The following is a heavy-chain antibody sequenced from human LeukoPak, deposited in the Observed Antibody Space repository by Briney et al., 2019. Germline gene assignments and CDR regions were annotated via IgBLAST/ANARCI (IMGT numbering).Heavy chain of an antibody. Sequence: GESLKISCKGSGSSFVNRWIGWVRQLPGKGLEWMGIIYPDDSDTIYSPSFEGQVTISADKSISTAYLQWSSLKASDTAMYCARGAYGSGSSYNYYGMDVWGQGTTVTVSS. CDR2: IYPDDSDT. CDR1: GSSFVNRW. CDR3: ARGAYGSGSSYNYYGMDV. V-gene: IGHV5-51*01. D-gene: IGHD3-10*01. J-gene: IGHJ6*02.